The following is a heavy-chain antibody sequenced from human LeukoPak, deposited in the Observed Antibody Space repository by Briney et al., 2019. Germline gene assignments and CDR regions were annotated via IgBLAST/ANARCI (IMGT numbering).Heavy chain of an antibody. Sequence: SETLSLTCTVSGGSISSYYWSWLRQPPGKELEWIGHIYHSGSTIYNPSLKSRVTISVDMSKNQFSLRLTSGTAADTAVYYCARDQGGGSYRHAFDVWGQGKMVTVSS. CDR1: GGSISSYY. J-gene: IGHJ3*01. CDR3: ARDQGGGSYRHAFDV. D-gene: IGHD1-26*01. V-gene: IGHV4-59*01. CDR2: IYHSGST.